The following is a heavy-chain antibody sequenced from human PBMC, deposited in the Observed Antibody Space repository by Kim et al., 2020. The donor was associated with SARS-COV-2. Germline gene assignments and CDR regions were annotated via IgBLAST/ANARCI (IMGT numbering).Heavy chain of an antibody. V-gene: IGHV3-43*02. CDR1: GFTFDDYA. CDR2: ISGDGGST. J-gene: IGHJ6*02. D-gene: IGHD5-12*01. Sequence: GGSLRLSCAASGFTFDDYAMHWVRQAPGKGLEWVSLISGDGGSTYYADSVKGRFTISRDNSKNSLYLQMNSLRTEDTALYYCAKDSRLRSYYYYYYGMDVWGQGTTVTVSS. CDR3: AKDSRLRSYYYYYYGMDV.